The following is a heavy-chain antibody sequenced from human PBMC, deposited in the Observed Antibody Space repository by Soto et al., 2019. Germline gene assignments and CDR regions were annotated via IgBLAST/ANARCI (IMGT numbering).Heavy chain of an antibody. V-gene: IGHV4-31*03. J-gene: IGHJ6*02. CDR2: IYYSGST. CDR1: GGSISSGGYY. D-gene: IGHD2-15*01. Sequence: SETLSLTCTVSGGSISSGGYYWSWIRQHPGKGLEWIGYIYYSGSTYYNPSLQSRVTISVDASKNQFSLKLSSVTAADTAVYYCARDTPIDRSSHXYYGMDVWGQGTTVTVSS. CDR3: ARDTPIDRSSHXYYGMDV.